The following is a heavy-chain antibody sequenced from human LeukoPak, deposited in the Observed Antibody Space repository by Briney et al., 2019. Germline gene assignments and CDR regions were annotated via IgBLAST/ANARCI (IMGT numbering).Heavy chain of an antibody. J-gene: IGHJ4*02. CDR2: IFRDGTNP. V-gene: IGHV3-74*01. D-gene: IGHD5-12*01. Sequence: GGSLRLSCEASGFTFSSYWMHWIRQTPGKGLVWVSRIFRDGTNPAYADSVKGRFTISRDNAKNTLYLQMNSLRAEDTAVYYCARGDVDIVATTQGPGDYWGRGTLVTVSS. CDR1: GFTFSSYW. CDR3: ARGDVDIVATTQGPGDY.